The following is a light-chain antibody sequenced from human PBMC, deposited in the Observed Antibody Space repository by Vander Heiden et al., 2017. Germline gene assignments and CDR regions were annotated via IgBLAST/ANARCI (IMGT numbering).Light chain of an antibody. Sequence: QSALTQPASVSGSPGQSITISCTGTSSDVGTYNLVSWYQQHPGKAPKLMIYDVNKRPSWVSNRCSASKSGNTASLTISGLQAEDEADYYCCSYAGSNTWVFGGGTKLTVL. CDR2: DVN. V-gene: IGLV2-23*02. CDR3: CSYAGSNTWV. J-gene: IGLJ3*02. CDR1: SSDVGTYNL.